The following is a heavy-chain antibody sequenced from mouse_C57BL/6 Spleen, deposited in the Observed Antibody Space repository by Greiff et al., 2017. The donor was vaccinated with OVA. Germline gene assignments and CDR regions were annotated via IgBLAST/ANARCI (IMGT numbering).Heavy chain of an antibody. CDR1: GFSLSTFGMG. V-gene: IGHV8-8*01. D-gene: IGHD2-4*01. CDR3: ARLHYDYDGAWFAY. CDR2: IWWDDDK. Sequence: QVTLKESGPGILQPSQTLSLTCSFSGFSLSTFGMGVGWIRQPSGEGLEWLAHIWWDDDKYYNPALKSRLTISKDTSKNQVFLKIANVDTADTATYYCARLHYDYDGAWFAYWGQGTLVTVSA. J-gene: IGHJ3*01.